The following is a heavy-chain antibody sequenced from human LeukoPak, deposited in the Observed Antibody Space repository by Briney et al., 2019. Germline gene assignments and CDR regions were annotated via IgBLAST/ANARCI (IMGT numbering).Heavy chain of an antibody. CDR2: IYYSGST. J-gene: IGHJ5*02. D-gene: IGHD2-2*01. Sequence: KPSETLSLTCTVSGGSISSGDYYWSWIRQPPGKGLEWIGYIYYSGSTYYNPSLKSRVTISVDTSKNQFSLKLSSVTAADTAVYYCARDAHRVSSTSTNWFDPWGQGTLVTVSS. CDR3: ARDAHRVSSTSTNWFDP. CDR1: GGSISSGDYY. V-gene: IGHV4-30-4*01.